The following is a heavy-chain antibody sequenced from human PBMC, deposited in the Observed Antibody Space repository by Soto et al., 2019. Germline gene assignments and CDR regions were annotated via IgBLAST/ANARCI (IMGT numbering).Heavy chain of an antibody. V-gene: IGHV4-34*01. CDR2: INDSGST. D-gene: IGHD3-3*01. CDR1: GGSFSVYY. J-gene: IGHJ6*04. Sequence: SETLSLTCAVYGGSFSVYYWSWIRQPPGKGLEWIGEINDSGSTNYIPSLKRRVTRSVDTSKKQFSLKLKSVSAADTGVYFCARLRKARITVFGGTGPPYYHYGMDVWGKGNTVTVSS. CDR3: ARLRKARITVFGGTGPPYYHYGMDV.